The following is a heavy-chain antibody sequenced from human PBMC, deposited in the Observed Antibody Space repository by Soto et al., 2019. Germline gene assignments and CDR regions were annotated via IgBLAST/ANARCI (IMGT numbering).Heavy chain of an antibody. CDR3: ALTVIVGVPADPGRVNWFDP. J-gene: IGHJ5*02. CDR1: GFSLSTSGVG. D-gene: IGHD2-2*01. Sequence: QITLKESGPTLVKPTQTLTLTCTFSGFSLSTSGVGVGWIRQPPGKALEWLALIYWDDDKRYSPSLKSRLTITKDTSKNQVVRTMTHKDPVDTATYYCALTVIVGVPADPGRVNWFDPWGQGTLVTVSS. CDR2: IYWDDDK. V-gene: IGHV2-5*02.